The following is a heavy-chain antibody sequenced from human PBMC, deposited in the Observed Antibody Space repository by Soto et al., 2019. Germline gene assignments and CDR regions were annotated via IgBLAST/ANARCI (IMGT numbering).Heavy chain of an antibody. J-gene: IGHJ4*02. CDR3: ARLGGSGGDSIDY. V-gene: IGHV3-33*01. CDR2: IWYDGSKK. CDR1: GFNFSKYG. Sequence: QVQLVESGGGVVQPGRSLRLSCAASGFNFSKYGMHWVRQAPGKGLEWVTIIWYDGSKKYYGDSVKGRFTISRDNSKNTLFLQMDSLRADDTAMYYCARLGGSGGDSIDYWGQGTLVTVSS. D-gene: IGHD3-10*01.